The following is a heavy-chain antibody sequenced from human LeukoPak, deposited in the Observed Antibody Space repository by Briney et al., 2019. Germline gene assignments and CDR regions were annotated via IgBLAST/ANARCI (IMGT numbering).Heavy chain of an antibody. V-gene: IGHV4-59*01. Sequence: SETLSLTCTVSGVSISSYYWSWIRQPAGKGLEWIGYIYYSGSTNYNPSLKSRVTISVDTSKKQFSLELSSVTAADTGVYYCASLVVVAAPHFYYWGQGTLVTVSS. CDR3: ASLVVVAAPHFYY. CDR2: IYYSGST. CDR1: GVSISSYY. D-gene: IGHD2-15*01. J-gene: IGHJ4*02.